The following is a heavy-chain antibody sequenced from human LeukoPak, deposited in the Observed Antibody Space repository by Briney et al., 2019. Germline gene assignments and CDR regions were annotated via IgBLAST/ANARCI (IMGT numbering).Heavy chain of an antibody. CDR1: EYDFANYW. D-gene: IGHD1-14*01. J-gene: IGHJ5*02. CDR2: VYPAGSRI. V-gene: IGHV5-51*01. Sequence: GESLKISCKGSEYDFANYWIGWVRQLPGKGLEWMGIVYPAGSRIHYSPSFQGQVTMSVDRSISTAYLQWTSLKASDTAMYFCARRKFSDTWFDPWGQGTLVTVSS. CDR3: ARRKFSDTWFDP.